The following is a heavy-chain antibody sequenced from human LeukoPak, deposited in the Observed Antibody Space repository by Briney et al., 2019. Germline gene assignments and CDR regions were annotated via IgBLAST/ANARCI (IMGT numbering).Heavy chain of an antibody. CDR1: GFTFSSYA. Sequence: PGGSLRLSCAASGFTFSSYAMSWVRQAPGKGLEWISAISDSGGSTYYADSVKGRFTVSRDNSKNTLYLQMNSLRADDTALYYCAREPGRKTGATLKWFPPGGKGTLAPVP. CDR3: AREPGRKTGATLKWFPP. V-gene: IGHV3-23*01. D-gene: IGHD1-26*01. CDR2: ISDSGGST. J-gene: IGHJ5*02.